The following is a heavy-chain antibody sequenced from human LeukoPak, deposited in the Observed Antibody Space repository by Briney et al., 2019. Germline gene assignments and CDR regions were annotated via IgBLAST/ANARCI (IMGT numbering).Heavy chain of an antibody. J-gene: IGHJ6*03. CDR1: GGSISSYY. Sequence: SETLSLTCTVSGGSISSYYWSWIRQPPGKGLEWIGYIYGSGNTNYNPSLKSRVTMSADTSKNQFSLKLSSVTAADTAVYYCARVPRSYYYYYYMDVWGKGTTVTVSS. V-gene: IGHV4-59*01. CDR2: IYGSGNT. CDR3: ARVPRSYYYYYYMDV.